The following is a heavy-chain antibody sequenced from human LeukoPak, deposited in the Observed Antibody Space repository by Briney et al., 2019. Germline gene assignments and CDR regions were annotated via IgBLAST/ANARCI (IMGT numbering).Heavy chain of an antibody. CDR3: AKDIGVVTSVLSYFDY. D-gene: IGHD2-21*02. J-gene: IGHJ4*02. CDR2: ISWNSGSI. V-gene: IGHV3-9*01. Sequence: GGSLRLSCAASGFTFSSYWMSWVRQAPGKGLEWVSGISWNSGSIGYADSVKGRFTISRDNAKNSLYLQMNSLRAEDTALYYCAKDIGVVTSVLSYFDYWGQGTLVTVSS. CDR1: GFTFSSYW.